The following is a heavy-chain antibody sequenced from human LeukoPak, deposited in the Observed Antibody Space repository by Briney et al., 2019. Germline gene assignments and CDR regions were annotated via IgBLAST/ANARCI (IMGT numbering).Heavy chain of an antibody. CDR1: GYTFTNYG. CDR2: ISAYNGNT. J-gene: IGHJ6*02. D-gene: IGHD3-22*01. V-gene: IGHV1-18*01. Sequence: GASVKVSYKASGYTFTNYGISWVGQAPGQGREGMGWISAYNGNTNYAQKLQGRVTMTTDTSTSTAYMELRSLRSDDTAVYYCARDGIVVVPTTTWYYGMDVWGQGTTVTVSS. CDR3: ARDGIVVVPTTTWYYGMDV.